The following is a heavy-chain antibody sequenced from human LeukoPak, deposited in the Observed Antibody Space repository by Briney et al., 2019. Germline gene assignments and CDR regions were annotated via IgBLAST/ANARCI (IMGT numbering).Heavy chain of an antibody. CDR1: GGSISSSHW. J-gene: IGHJ4*02. CDR2: IHHSGNT. V-gene: IGHV4-4*02. D-gene: IGHD4-23*01. Sequence: SGTLSLTCAVSGGSISSSHWWGWVRQPPGKGLEWIGEIHHSGNTNYNPSLKSRLTISVDVSENQFFLRLSSVTAADTAVYYCARLGRYGGTFFEHWGQGTLVTVSS. CDR3: ARLGRYGGTFFEH.